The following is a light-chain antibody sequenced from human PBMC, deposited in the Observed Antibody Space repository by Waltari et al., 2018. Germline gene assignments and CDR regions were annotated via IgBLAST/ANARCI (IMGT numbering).Light chain of an antibody. J-gene: IGKJ2*01. CDR1: QRISTTY. Sequence: EIVLTQSPGTLSLSPGASATLSCRASQRISTTYLAWYQQKPGHTPRRLIYDASSRATGIPDRFRGSGSGTDFTLTVSRVEPEDFAVYYCQQYGHSPPYTFGQGTKLEIK. CDR3: QQYGHSPPYT. V-gene: IGKV3-20*01. CDR2: DAS.